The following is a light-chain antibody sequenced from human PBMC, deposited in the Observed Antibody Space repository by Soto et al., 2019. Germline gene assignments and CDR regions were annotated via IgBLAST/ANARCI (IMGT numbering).Light chain of an antibody. V-gene: IGKV2-28*01. J-gene: IGKJ4*01. CDR2: LGS. CDR1: QSLLHSDAYNY. CDR3: LQGLQTPLT. Sequence: DIVMTQSPLSLPVTPGEPASISCRSSQSLLHSDAYNYLDWYLQKPGQSPQLLIYLGSNRASGGPDRFSGSGSGTDFTLKISRVEAEDVGVYYWLQGLQTPLTFGGGTKVEIK.